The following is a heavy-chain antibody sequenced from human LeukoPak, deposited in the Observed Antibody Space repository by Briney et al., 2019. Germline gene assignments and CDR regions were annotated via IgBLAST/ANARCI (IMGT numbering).Heavy chain of an antibody. CDR2: IYHSGST. Sequence: PSETLSLTCAVSGYSISSGYYWGWIRQPPGKGLEWIGSIYHSGSTYYNPSLKSRVTISVDTSKNQFSLKLSSVTAADTAVYYCARAAAGTLFTFDSWGQGTLVTVSS. J-gene: IGHJ4*02. D-gene: IGHD6-13*01. CDR3: ARAAAGTLFTFDS. V-gene: IGHV4-38-2*01. CDR1: GYSISSGYY.